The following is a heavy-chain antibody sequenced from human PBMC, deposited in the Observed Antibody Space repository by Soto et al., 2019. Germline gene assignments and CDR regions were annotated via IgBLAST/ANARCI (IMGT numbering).Heavy chain of an antibody. CDR2: ISGSGGST. D-gene: IGHD3-22*01. CDR1: GFTFSSYA. Sequence: GGSLRLSCAASGFTFSSYAMSWVRQAPGKGLEWVSAISGSGGSTYYAASVKGRFTISRDNSKNTLYLQMNSLRAEDTAVYYCAKGPADYYDSSGYYTYYFDYWGQGTLVTVSS. V-gene: IGHV3-23*01. J-gene: IGHJ4*02. CDR3: AKGPADYYDSSGYYTYYFDY.